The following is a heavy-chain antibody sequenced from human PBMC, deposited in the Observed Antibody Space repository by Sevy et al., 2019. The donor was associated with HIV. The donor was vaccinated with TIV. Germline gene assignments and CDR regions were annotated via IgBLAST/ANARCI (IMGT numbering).Heavy chain of an antibody. V-gene: IGHV4-59*01. Sequence: QSETLSLTCTVSGGSISSYYWSWIRQPPGKGLEWIGYIYYSGGTNYNPSLKSRVTISVDTSKNQFSLKLSSVTAADTAVYYCARDMLGYCSSTSCYAEGYFDYWGQGTLVTVSS. CDR2: IYYSGGT. CDR3: ARDMLGYCSSTSCYAEGYFDY. CDR1: GGSISSYY. J-gene: IGHJ4*02. D-gene: IGHD2-2*01.